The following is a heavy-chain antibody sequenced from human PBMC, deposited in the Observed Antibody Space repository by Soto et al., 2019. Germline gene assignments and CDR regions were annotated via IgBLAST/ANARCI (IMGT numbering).Heavy chain of an antibody. CDR1: GFSFSDSW. J-gene: IGHJ5*02. V-gene: IGHV3-74*01. CDR2: INSAGSST. CDR3: ARGNQWFDP. Sequence: EVQVVESGGGLVQPGESLRLSCAASGFSFSDSWMHWVRQAPGKGLMWVSRINSAGSSTNYADSVKGRFTISRDNSRNTLYLQMSSLRAEDTAVYYCARGNQWFDPWGQGTLVTVSS.